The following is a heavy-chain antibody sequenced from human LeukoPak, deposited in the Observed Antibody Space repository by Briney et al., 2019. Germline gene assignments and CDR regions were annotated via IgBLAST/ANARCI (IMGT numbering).Heavy chain of an antibody. CDR1: GGSISSYY. CDR2: IYYSGST. D-gene: IGHD6-19*01. Sequence: SETLSLTCTVSGGSISSYYWSWIRQPPGKGLEWIGYIYYSGSTNYNPSLKSRVTISVDTSKNQFSLKLSSVTAADTAVYYCARARRAVADYFDYWGQGTLVTVPS. CDR3: ARARRAVADYFDY. J-gene: IGHJ4*02. V-gene: IGHV4-59*01.